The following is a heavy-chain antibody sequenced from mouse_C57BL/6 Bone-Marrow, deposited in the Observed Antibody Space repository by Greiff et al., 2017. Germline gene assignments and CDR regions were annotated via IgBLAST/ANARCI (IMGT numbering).Heavy chain of an antibody. CDR2: IYPGSGST. D-gene: IGHD2-12*01. J-gene: IGHJ2*01. V-gene: IGHV1-55*01. CDR1: GYTFTSYW. Sequence: QVQLQQPGAELVKPGASVKMSCKASGYTFTSYWITWVKQRPGQGLAWIGDIYPGSGSTNYNEKFKSKGTLTVDTSSSTAYMQLSSLTSEDSAVYYCTRGGCYSVRYFDYWGQGTTLTVSS. CDR3: TRGGCYSVRYFDY.